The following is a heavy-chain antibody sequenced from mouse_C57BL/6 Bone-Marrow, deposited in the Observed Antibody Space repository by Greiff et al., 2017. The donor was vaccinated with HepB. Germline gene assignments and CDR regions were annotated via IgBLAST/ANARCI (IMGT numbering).Heavy chain of an antibody. J-gene: IGHJ2*01. CDR3: ARCYYGSSYDDY. Sequence: EVKLMESGPVLVKPGASVKMSCKASGYTFTDYYMNWVKQSHGKSLEWIGVINPYNGGTSYNQKFKGKATLTVDKSSSTAYMELNSLTSEDSAVYYCARCYYGSSYDDYWGQGTTLTVSS. V-gene: IGHV1-19*01. CDR2: INPYNGGT. CDR1: GYTFTDYY. D-gene: IGHD1-1*01.